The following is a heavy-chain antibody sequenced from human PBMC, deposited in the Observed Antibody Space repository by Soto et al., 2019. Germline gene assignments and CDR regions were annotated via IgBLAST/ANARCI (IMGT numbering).Heavy chain of an antibody. Sequence: SETLSLTCTVSGRSISSSRCHWGWIRQPPGQGLEWIASIKYSGTTFYNPSLKSRVTLSVDTSKNQFALKLSSVTAAETAVYYCASGSFYDYVSGSYRYTFYYRGQRTLVTVS. CDR2: IKYSGTT. D-gene: IGHD3-16*02. J-gene: IGHJ4*02. CDR3: ASGSFYDYVSGSYRYTFYY. V-gene: IGHV4-39*01. CDR1: GRSISSSRCH.